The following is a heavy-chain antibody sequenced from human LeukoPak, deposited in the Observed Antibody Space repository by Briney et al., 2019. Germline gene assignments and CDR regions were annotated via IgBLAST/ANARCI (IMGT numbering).Heavy chain of an antibody. V-gene: IGHV4-39*01. J-gene: IGHJ4*02. CDR3: ARNVSAGYFDY. Sequence: SETLSHSFRVSGGSLTGTTYYWAWIRQPPGQGLERIGSGYYSWNTSYSTSLKSRVTISVDTSKNQFALRLSSVTAADTAVYYCARNVSAGYFDYWGQGTLVTVSS. D-gene: IGHD2-8*01. CDR1: GGSLTGTTYY. CDR2: GYYSWNT.